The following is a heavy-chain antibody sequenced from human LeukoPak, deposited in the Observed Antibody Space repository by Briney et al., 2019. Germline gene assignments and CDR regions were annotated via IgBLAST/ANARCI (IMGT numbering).Heavy chain of an antibody. D-gene: IGHD5-24*01. J-gene: IGHJ4*02. CDR3: ARDGVEMASTFDY. Sequence: SVKVSCKASGGTFSSYAISWVRQAPGQGREWMGGIIPIFGTANYAQKFQGRVTITADESTSTAYMELSSLRSEDTAVYYCARDGVEMASTFDYWGQGTLVTVSS. CDR1: GGTFSSYA. V-gene: IGHV1-69*13. CDR2: IIPIFGTA.